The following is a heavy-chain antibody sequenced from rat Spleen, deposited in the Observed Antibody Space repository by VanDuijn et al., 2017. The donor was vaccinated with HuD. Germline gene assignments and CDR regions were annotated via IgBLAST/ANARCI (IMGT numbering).Heavy chain of an antibody. V-gene: IGHV3-1*01. D-gene: IGHD1-1*01. CDR2: IGYSGRI. Sequence: EVQLQESGPGLVKPSQSLSLTCSVTGYSITSNYWGWIRKFPDNKMDWMGYIGYSGRIGYNPSLKTRISITREPPKNQFFLQLNSVTTEDTATYYCATSEGVHYYLPFAYWGQGTLVTVSS. CDR1: GYSITSNY. CDR3: ATSEGVHYYLPFAY. J-gene: IGHJ3*01.